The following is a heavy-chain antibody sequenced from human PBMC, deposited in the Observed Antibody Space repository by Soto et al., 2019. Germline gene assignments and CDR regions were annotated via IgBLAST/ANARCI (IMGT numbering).Heavy chain of an antibody. J-gene: IGHJ4*02. V-gene: IGHV3-23*01. CDR1: GFTFSSYA. CDR3: AKDLNASITMVRGVNTIPAFQYYFDY. D-gene: IGHD3-10*01. Sequence: GGSLRLSCAASGFTFSSYAMSWVRQAPGKGLEWVSAISGSGGSTYYADSVKGRFTISRDNSKNTLFLQMNSLRAEDTAVYYGAKDLNASITMVRGVNTIPAFQYYFDYWGQGTLVTVSS. CDR2: ISGSGGST.